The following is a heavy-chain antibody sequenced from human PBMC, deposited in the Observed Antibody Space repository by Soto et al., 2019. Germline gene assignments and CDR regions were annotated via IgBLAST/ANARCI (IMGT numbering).Heavy chain of an antibody. J-gene: IGHJ6*03. CDR1: GYTFTSYD. V-gene: IGHV1-8*01. Sequence: ASVKVSCKASGYTFTSYDISWVRQATGQGLEWMGWMNPNSGNTGYAQKFQGRVTMTRNTSISTAYMELSSLRSEDTAVYYCARGRRARDILTGLYYYYYYMDVWGKGTTVTVSS. CDR3: ARGRRARDILTGLYYYYYYMDV. CDR2: MNPNSGNT. D-gene: IGHD3-9*01.